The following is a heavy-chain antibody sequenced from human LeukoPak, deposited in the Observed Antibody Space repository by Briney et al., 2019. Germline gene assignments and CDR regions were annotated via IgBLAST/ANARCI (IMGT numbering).Heavy chain of an antibody. D-gene: IGHD5-18*01. CDR1: GFTFSDYY. Sequence: GGSLRLSCAASGFTFSDYYMSWIRQAPGKGLEWVSYISSSGRTIYYADSVKGRLTISRDNAKNSLYLQMNSLRAEDTAVYFCARDPLQLWSFDYWGQGTLVSVS. CDR2: ISSSGRTI. V-gene: IGHV3-11*01. CDR3: ARDPLQLWSFDY. J-gene: IGHJ4*02.